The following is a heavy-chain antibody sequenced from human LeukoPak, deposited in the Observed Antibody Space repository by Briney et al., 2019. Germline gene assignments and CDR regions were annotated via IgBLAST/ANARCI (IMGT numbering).Heavy chain of an antibody. V-gene: IGHV3-30*03. CDR3: ATAPRGVVTFYWYFDL. Sequence: GGSLRLSCAASGFTFSSYGTHWVRQAPGKGLEWVAVISYDGSNKYYADSVKGRFTISRDNSKNTLYLQMNSLRAEDTAVYYCATAPRGVVTFYWYFDLWGRGTLVTVSS. D-gene: IGHD2-21*02. J-gene: IGHJ2*01. CDR1: GFTFSSYG. CDR2: ISYDGSNK.